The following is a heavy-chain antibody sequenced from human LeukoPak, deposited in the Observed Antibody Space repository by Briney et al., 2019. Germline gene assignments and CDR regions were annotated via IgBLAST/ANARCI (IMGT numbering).Heavy chain of an antibody. CDR1: GLTFNTFW. J-gene: IGHJ4*02. CDR2: MKYDRSAK. Sequence: GGSLRLSCVGSGLTFNTFWMAWVRLAPGKGLEWVANMKYDRSAKHYVDSVKGRFTISRDNAKNSLYLHMNSLRAEDTAVYYCARDVDGNLDYWGQGTLVTVS. CDR3: ARDVDGNLDY. D-gene: IGHD1-14*01. V-gene: IGHV3-7*01.